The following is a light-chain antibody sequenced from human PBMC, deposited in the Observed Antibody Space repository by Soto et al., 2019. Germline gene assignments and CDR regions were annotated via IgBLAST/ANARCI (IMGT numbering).Light chain of an antibody. V-gene: IGLV4-60*03. CDR2: LEGSGTY. CDR3: ETWDSNTVI. Sequence: QLVLTQSSSASASLGSSVKLTCTLSSGHSTYIIAWHQQQPGKAPRYLMKLEGSGTYNKGGGVPDRFSGSGSGADRYLAISNLQSEDEADYYCETWDSNTVIFGGGTKLTVL. J-gene: IGLJ2*01. CDR1: SGHSTYI.